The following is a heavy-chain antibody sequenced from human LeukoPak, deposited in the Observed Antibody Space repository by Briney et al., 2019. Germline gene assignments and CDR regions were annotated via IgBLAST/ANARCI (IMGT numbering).Heavy chain of an antibody. Sequence: ASVKVSCKASGYTFTGYCMHWVRQAPGQGLEWMGWINPNSGGTNYAQKFQGRVTMTRDTSISTAYMELSRLRSDDTAVYYCAKTRNFWSGYSSDYWGQGTLVTVSS. CDR1: GYTFTGYC. V-gene: IGHV1-2*02. CDR3: AKTRNFWSGYSSDY. J-gene: IGHJ4*02. D-gene: IGHD3-3*01. CDR2: INPNSGGT.